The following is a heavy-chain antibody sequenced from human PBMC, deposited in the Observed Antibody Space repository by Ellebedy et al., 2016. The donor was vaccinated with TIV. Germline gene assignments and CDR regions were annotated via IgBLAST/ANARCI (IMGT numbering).Heavy chain of an antibody. CDR3: AKDSTPGGYYYYGMDV. J-gene: IGHJ6*02. CDR1: GFTFRYYA. CDR2: ITGSGDDT. Sequence: GESLKISCAASGFTFRYYAVSWVRQAPGKGLEWVSTITGSGDDTYYADSVKGRLTISRDNSKNTLYLQMNSLRAEDTAIFYCAKDSTPGGYYYYGMDVWGQGTTVTVSS. V-gene: IGHV3-23*01. D-gene: IGHD2-8*02.